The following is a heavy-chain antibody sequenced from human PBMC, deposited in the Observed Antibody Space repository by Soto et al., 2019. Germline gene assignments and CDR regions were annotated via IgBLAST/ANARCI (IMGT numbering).Heavy chain of an antibody. CDR2: INAGNGNT. J-gene: IGHJ4*02. CDR3: ARSIVVVTALDY. Sequence: QVQLVQSGAEETKPGASVKVSCKASGYTFTSYAMHWVRQAPGQRLEWMGWINAGNGNTKYSQKFQGRVTITRDTSASTAYRELSSLRSEDTAVYYCARSIVVVTALDYWGQGTLVTVSS. CDR1: GYTFTSYA. V-gene: IGHV1-3*05. D-gene: IGHD2-21*02.